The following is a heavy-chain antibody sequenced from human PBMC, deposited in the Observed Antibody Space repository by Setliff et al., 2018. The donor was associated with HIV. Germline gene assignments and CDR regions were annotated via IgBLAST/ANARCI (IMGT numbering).Heavy chain of an antibody. V-gene: IGHV3-7*05. CDR2: IKPDGSEK. CDR3: VTETWFRFDY. CDR1: GFTFSSSW. Sequence: PGESLRLSCAASGFTFSSSWMSWVRQAPGKGLEWVAKIKPDGSEKYYVDSVRGRFTISRDNAKNSLYLQMNSLRAEDTAVYYCVTETWFRFDYWGQGTLVTVPQ. D-gene: IGHD3-10*01. J-gene: IGHJ4*02.